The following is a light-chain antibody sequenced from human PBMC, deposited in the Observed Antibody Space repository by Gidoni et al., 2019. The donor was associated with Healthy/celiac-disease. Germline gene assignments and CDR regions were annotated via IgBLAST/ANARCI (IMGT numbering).Light chain of an antibody. V-gene: IGLV2-14*01. Sequence: QSALTQPASVSGSPGQSITISCTGTSSDVGGYNYVSWYQQHPGKAPKLMIYDVRNRPSGVSNRFYGSKSGNTASLTISGLQAEDEADYYSSSYTSSSTLVVFGGGTKLTVL. CDR1: SSDVGGYNY. J-gene: IGLJ2*01. CDR3: SSYTSSSTLVV. CDR2: DVR.